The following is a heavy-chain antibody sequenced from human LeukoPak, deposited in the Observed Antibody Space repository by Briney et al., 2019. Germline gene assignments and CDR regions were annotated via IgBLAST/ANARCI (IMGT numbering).Heavy chain of an antibody. CDR1: GGSISSSNW. J-gene: IGHJ3*02. CDR2: IYHSGST. Sequence: PSETLSLTCAVSGGSISSSNWWSWVRQPPGKGLEWIGEIYHSGSTNYNPSLKSRVTISVDTSKNQFSLKLSSVTAADTAVYYCATGDEQWLVQGDAFDIWGQGTMVTVSS. D-gene: IGHD6-19*01. CDR3: ATGDEQWLVQGDAFDI. V-gene: IGHV4-4*02.